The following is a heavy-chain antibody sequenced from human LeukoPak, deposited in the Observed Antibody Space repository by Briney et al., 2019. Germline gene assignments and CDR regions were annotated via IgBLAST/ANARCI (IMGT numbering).Heavy chain of an antibody. D-gene: IGHD6-19*01. CDR2: FDPEDGET. CDR3: ATAPQWLVNWFDP. Sequence: GASVNVSFKVSGYTLNELSMHWVRQAPVKGLEWMGGFDPEDGETIYAQKFQGRVTMTEDTSTDTAYMELSSLRSEDTAVYYCATAPQWLVNWFDPWGQGTLVTVSS. J-gene: IGHJ5*02. CDR1: GYTLNELS. V-gene: IGHV1-24*01.